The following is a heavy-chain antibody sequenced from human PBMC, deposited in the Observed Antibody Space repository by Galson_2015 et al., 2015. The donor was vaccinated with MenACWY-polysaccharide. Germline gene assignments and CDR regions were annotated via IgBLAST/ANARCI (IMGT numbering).Heavy chain of an antibody. Sequence: QSGAEVKKPGESLKISCKGSGYRFTNYWIAWVRQMPGKGLEWMGITYPDDSDTRYNPSFQGQVTMSADKSITTAYLQWSSLEASDTAMYYCARQGVNYYDTSGALGYWGQGTLVTVSS. D-gene: IGHD3-22*01. CDR3: ARQGVNYYDTSGALGY. CDR2: TYPDDSDT. CDR1: GYRFTNYW. J-gene: IGHJ4*02. V-gene: IGHV5-51*01.